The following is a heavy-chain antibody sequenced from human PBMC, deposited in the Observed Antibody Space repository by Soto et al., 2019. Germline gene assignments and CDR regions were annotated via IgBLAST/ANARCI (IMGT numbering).Heavy chain of an antibody. V-gene: IGHV1-69*12. CDR1: GGTFSSYA. J-gene: IGHJ5*02. Sequence: QVQLVQSGAEVKKPGSSVKVSCKASGGTFSSYAISWGRRAPGQGLGWMGGIIPTFGTANYAQKFTGRVTITADESTSTAYMELSSLRSEDTAVYYCARLYYYGSGSSHPWGQGTLVTVSS. CDR3: ARLYYYGSGSSHP. D-gene: IGHD3-10*01. CDR2: IIPTFGTA.